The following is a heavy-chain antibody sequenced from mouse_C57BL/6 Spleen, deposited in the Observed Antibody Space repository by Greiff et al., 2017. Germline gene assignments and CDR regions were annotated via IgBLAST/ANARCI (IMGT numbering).Heavy chain of an antibody. V-gene: IGHV1-69*01. CDR3: ARFLAYYSNYDAMDY. D-gene: IGHD2-5*01. J-gene: IGHJ4*01. CDR2: IDPSDSYT. Sequence: QVQLQQPGAELVMPGASVKLSCKASGYTFTSYWMHWVKQRPGQGLAWIGEIDPSDSYTNYNQKFKGKSTLTVDKSSSTAYMQLSSLTSEDSAVYYCARFLAYYSNYDAMDYWGQGTSVTVSS. CDR1: GYTFTSYW.